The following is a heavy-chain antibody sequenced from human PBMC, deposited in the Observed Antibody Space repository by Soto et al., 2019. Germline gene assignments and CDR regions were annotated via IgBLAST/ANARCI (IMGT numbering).Heavy chain of an antibody. CDR3: AKSGLIVIMVYAAY. CDR1: GFTFSNYA. V-gene: IGHV3-23*01. J-gene: IGHJ4*02. D-gene: IGHD2-8*01. Sequence: EVQLLESGGGLVQPGGSLRLSCAASGFTFSNYAMSWVRQAPGQGLEWVSAISGSGGSTYYADSVKGRFTISRDNSKNTLYLQMNSLRAEDTAVYYCAKSGLIVIMVYAAYWGQGTLVTVSS. CDR2: ISGSGGST.